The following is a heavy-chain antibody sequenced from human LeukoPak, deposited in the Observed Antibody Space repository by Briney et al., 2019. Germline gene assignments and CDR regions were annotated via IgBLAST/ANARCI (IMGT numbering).Heavy chain of an antibody. V-gene: IGHV3-74*01. CDR1: GFTFSKYW. J-gene: IGHJ4*02. CDR2: INTDGTVT. CDR3: ATKQWLAPPPDS. D-gene: IGHD6-19*01. Sequence: GGSLRLSCAASGFTFSKYWMLWLRQAPGKGLESVSRINTDGTVTTYADSVKGRFTVSRDNADNTMFLQMNSVRDGDTAVYYCATKQWLAPPPDSWGQGTPVTVSS.